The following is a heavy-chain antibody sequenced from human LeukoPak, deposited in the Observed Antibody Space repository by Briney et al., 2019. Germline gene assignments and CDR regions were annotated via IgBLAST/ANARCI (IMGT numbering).Heavy chain of an antibody. J-gene: IGHJ4*02. Sequence: PGGSLRLSCAASGFTFSSYPMSWVRQAPGKGLELVSSIRASGGSTYYANSVKGRFTISRDNSKNTLYLQMNSLRAEDTAVYYCAKAAGDYVFDYWGQGTLVTVSS. D-gene: IGHD4-17*01. CDR2: IRASGGST. V-gene: IGHV3-23*01. CDR1: GFTFSSYP. CDR3: AKAAGDYVFDY.